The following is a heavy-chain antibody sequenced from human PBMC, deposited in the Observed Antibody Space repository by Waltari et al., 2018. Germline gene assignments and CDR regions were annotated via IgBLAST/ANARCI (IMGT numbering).Heavy chain of an antibody. CDR1: GLHGSSSY. J-gene: IGHJ4*02. CDR2: IHSGGNT. V-gene: IGHV3-53*01. Sequence: VQLVESGGGLLQRGGSLRLSCAGPGLHGSSSYMNWVRPAPGKGLEWVSGIHSGGNTYYADSVKGRFTISRDNSKNTLDLQMNSLRAEDTAVYYCAKDRSYGHSLANWGQGTLVTVSS. CDR3: AKDRSYGHSLAN. D-gene: IGHD4-17*01.